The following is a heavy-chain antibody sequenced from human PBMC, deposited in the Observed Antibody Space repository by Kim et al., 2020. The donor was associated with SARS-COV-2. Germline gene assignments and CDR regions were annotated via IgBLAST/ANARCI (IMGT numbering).Heavy chain of an antibody. CDR2: IDPSDSYT. CDR1: GYSFTSYW. J-gene: IGHJ6*02. V-gene: IGHV5-10-1*01. D-gene: IGHD3-10*01. CDR3: ARRKLWFGESLYYYGMDV. Sequence: GESLKISCKGSGYSFTSYWISWVRQMPGKGLEWMGRIDPSDSYTNYSPSFQGHVTISADKSISTAYLQWSSLKASDTAMYYCARRKLWFGESLYYYGMDVWGQGTTVTVSS.